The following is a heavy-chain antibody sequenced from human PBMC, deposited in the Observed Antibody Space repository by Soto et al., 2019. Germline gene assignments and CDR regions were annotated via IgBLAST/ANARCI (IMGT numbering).Heavy chain of an antibody. Sequence: QVQLQESAPGLLKPSETLSLTCTVSGGSIRSYCWTWIRQPPGAGLEWIGCICNSGSTNYNPSLKRRVTISVDTQMNQFSLQLSSVTVADTAVYYWAGGGSIVVATRRLMDVWGKGTTVTVSS. V-gene: IGHV4-59*03. CDR2: ICNSGST. CDR3: AGGGSIVVATRRLMDV. D-gene: IGHD3-22*01. J-gene: IGHJ6*03. CDR1: GGSIRSYC.